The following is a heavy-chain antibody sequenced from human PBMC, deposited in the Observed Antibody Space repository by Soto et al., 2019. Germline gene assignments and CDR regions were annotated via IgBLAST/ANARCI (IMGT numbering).Heavy chain of an antibody. D-gene: IGHD6-19*01. V-gene: IGHV4-4*07. CDR2: MYVTGST. CDR1: GGSINSFY. CDR3: ASDRSSGWDQGYGMDV. Sequence: QVQLQESGPGLVKPSETLSLTCTVSGGSINSFYWSWVRQPAGKGLEWIGRMYVTGSTNYNPSLKNRVSISVDTSKNQFSLKLRSVTAADTAVYYCASDRSSGWDQGYGMDVWGQGTTVTVSS. J-gene: IGHJ6*02.